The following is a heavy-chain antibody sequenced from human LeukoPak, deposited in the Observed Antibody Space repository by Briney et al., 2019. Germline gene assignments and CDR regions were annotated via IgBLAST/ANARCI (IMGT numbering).Heavy chain of an antibody. J-gene: IGHJ4*02. V-gene: IGHV1-2*02. Sequence: GASVKVSCKASGYTFTGYYMHWVRQAPGQGLEWMGWINPNSGGTNYAQKFQGRVTMTRDTSISTAYIELSSLRSEDTAVYYCASIGSSAYIPFDYWGQGTLVTVSS. CDR1: GYTFTGYY. CDR3: ASIGSSAYIPFDY. CDR2: INPNSGGT. D-gene: IGHD3-22*01.